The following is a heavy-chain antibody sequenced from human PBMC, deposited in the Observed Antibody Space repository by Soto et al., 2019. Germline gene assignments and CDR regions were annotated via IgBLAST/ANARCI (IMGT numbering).Heavy chain of an antibody. J-gene: IGHJ6*03. CDR2: INHSGST. CDR3: ASGYGSEDSYYYMDF. V-gene: IGHV4-34*01. CDR1: GGSFSGYY. D-gene: IGHD3-10*01. Sequence: SETLSLTCAVCGGSFSGYYWSWIRQPPGKGLEWIGEINHSGSTNYNPSLKSRVTISVDTSKNQFSLKLSSVTAADTAVYYCASGYGSEDSYYYMDFWGTGTTVTVSS.